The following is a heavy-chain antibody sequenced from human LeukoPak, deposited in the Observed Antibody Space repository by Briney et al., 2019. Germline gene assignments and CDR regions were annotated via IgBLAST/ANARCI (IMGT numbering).Heavy chain of an antibody. D-gene: IGHD4-17*01. V-gene: IGHV3-7*02. Sequence: GGSLRLSCAASGFTFSSYWMSWVRQAPGKGLEWVANIKQDGSEKYYVDSVKGRFTISRDNAKNSLYLQMNSLRAEDTAVYFCARRPNLPADLGDYWRFDIWGQGRRVTVSS. J-gene: IGHJ3*02. CDR3: ARRPNLPADLGDYWRFDI. CDR2: IKQDGSEK. CDR1: GFTFSSYW.